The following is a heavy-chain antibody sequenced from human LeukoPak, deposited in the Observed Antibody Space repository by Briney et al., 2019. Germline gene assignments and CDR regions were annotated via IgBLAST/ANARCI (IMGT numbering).Heavy chain of an antibody. D-gene: IGHD3-10*01. CDR1: GFTFSDYY. Sequence: PGGSLRLSCAASGFTFSDYYMSWIRQAPGKGLEWVSYISSSGSTIYYADSVKGRFTISRDNSKNTLYLQMNSLRAEDTAVYYCAKDQTVLLWFGESYYFDYWGQGTLVTVSS. CDR3: AKDQTVLLWFGESYYFDY. CDR2: ISSSGSTI. J-gene: IGHJ4*02. V-gene: IGHV3-11*01.